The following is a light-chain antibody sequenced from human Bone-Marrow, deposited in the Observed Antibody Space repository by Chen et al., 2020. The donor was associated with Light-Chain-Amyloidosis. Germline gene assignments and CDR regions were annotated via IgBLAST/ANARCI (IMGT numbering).Light chain of an antibody. CDR3: QVWERSSDRPV. V-gene: IGLV3-21*03. J-gene: IGLJ3*02. CDR1: NIGSTS. Sequence: SYVLTQPSSVSVAPGKTATFACGGNNIGSTSVHWYQQTPGQAPLLVIYVDRNRPSGIPERLSSSNSGNTATLTISRVEAGDEANYYCQVWERSSDRPVFGGGTKLTVL. CDR2: VDR.